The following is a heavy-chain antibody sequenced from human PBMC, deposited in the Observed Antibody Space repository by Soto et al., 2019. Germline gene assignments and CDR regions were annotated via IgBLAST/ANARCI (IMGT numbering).Heavy chain of an antibody. CDR1: GFTFSSYG. CDR3: AKSPPFYCGGDCYSYYFDY. V-gene: IGHV3-30*18. J-gene: IGHJ4*02. Sequence: QVQLVESGGGVVQPGRSLRLSCADSGFTFSSYGLHWVRQAPGKGLEWVAVISYDGSNKYYADSVKGRFTISRDNSKNTLYLQMNSLRAEDTAVYYCAKSPPFYCGGDCYSYYFDYWGQGTLVTVSS. CDR2: ISYDGSNK. D-gene: IGHD2-21*02.